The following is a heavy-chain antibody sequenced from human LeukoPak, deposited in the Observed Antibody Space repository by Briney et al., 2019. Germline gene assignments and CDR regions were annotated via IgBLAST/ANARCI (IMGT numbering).Heavy chain of an antibody. CDR3: AKDISGYFHAFDI. V-gene: IGHV3-9*01. CDR2: ITWNSGSI. Sequence: GGSLRLSCAASGFTFDDYAMHWVRQAPGKGPEWVSTITWNSGSIGYADSVKGRFTISRDNAKNSLHLQMNSLRAEDTALYYCAKDISGYFHAFDIWGQGTMVTVSS. J-gene: IGHJ3*02. CDR1: GFTFDDYA. D-gene: IGHD5-12*01.